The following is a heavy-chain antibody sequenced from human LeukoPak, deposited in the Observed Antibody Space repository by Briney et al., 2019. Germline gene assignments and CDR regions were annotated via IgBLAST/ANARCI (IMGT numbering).Heavy chain of an antibody. Sequence: GGSLRLSCAASGFTFSSYAMNWVRQAPVQGLEWVSAISTSGSSTYYADSVKGRFTMSRDNSKNTLYLQMNSLRAEAPAVYHCATSRPSSRHPVPSGPGTLVTASS. V-gene: IGHV3-23*01. CDR1: GFTFSSYA. J-gene: IGHJ5*02. CDR2: ISTSGSST. CDR3: ATSRPSSRHPVP.